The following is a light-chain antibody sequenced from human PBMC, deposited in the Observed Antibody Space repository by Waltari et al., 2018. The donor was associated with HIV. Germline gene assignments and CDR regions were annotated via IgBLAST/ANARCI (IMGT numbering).Light chain of an antibody. V-gene: IGLV7-46*01. CDR3: LLSYSGARV. J-gene: IGLJ2*01. Sequence: QALVTQAPSLTVSPGGPVLLTCRPSTGAVTSSHSPYWFQQKPGQVPRTRIYDTSNKHSWTPARFSGSLLGGKAALTLSGAQPEDEAEYYCLLSYSGARVFGGGTKLTVL. CDR2: DTS. CDR1: TGAVTSSHS.